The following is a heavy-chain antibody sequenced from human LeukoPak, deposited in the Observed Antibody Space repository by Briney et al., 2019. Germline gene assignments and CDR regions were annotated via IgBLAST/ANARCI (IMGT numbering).Heavy chain of an antibody. Sequence: GASVRVSCKASGYTFTGYYMHWVRQAPRQGLEWMGRINPNSCGTNYAQQFQGRVTMTRDTSISTAYMELSRLRSDDTAVYYCARWQLEGPYYYYYYMDVWGKGTTVTVSS. CDR1: GYTFTGYY. CDR2: INPNSCGT. J-gene: IGHJ6*03. V-gene: IGHV1-2*06. CDR3: ARWQLEGPYYYYYYMDV. D-gene: IGHD1-1*01.